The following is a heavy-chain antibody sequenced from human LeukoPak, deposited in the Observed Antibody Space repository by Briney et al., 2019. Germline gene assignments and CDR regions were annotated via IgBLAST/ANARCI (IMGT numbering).Heavy chain of an antibody. CDR3: ARVYCSGGSCSSYFDY. V-gene: IGHV3-7*04. CDR2: INQDGGVK. CDR1: GFTFNSYW. D-gene: IGHD2-15*01. Sequence: GGSLRLSCAASGFTFNSYWMSWVRQAPGKGLEWVANINQDGGVKYYVDSVKGRFTISRDNAKNSLFLQMNSLRAEDTAVYYCARVYCSGGSCSSYFDYWGQGTLVTVSS. J-gene: IGHJ4*02.